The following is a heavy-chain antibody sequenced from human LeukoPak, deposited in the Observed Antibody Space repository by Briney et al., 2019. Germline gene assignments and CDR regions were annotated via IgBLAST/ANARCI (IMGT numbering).Heavy chain of an antibody. CDR3: ARAHFSGWSHYWYFNL. V-gene: IGHV4-59*01. J-gene: IGHJ2*01. CDR1: GGSISSYY. D-gene: IGHD6-19*01. CDR2: IYYSGST. Sequence: PSETLSLTCTVSGGSISSYYWSWIRQPPGKGLEWIGYIYYSGSTNYNPSLKSRVTISVDTSKNQFSLKLRSVTAADTAVYYCARAHFSGWSHYWYFNLWGRGALVTVSS.